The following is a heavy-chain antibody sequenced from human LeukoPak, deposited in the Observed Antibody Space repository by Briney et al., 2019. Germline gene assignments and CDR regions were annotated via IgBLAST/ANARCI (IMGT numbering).Heavy chain of an antibody. Sequence: SETLSLTCTVSGDSISSGSYYWGWIRQPPGMGLEWFGSIYRSGDTYYNPSLKGRVTISVDTSKNQFSLKLSSVTAADTAVYYCARDRDLRWFYYWGQGTLVTVSS. CDR1: GDSISSGSYY. D-gene: IGHD2-21*01. J-gene: IGHJ4*02. V-gene: IGHV4-39*07. CDR3: ARDRDLRWFYY. CDR2: IYRSGDT.